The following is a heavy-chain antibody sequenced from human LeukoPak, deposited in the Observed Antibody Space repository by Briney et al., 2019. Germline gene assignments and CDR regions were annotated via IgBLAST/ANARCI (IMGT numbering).Heavy chain of an antibody. CDR3: AREVYGDYEVDY. J-gene: IGHJ4*02. V-gene: IGHV3-7*01. CDR2: IKQDGSEK. D-gene: IGHD4-17*01. CDR1: GFTFSNYA. Sequence: PGGSLRLSCAASGFTFSNYAMSWVRQAPGKGLEWVANIKQDGSEKYYVDSVKGRFTIPRDNAKNSLYLQMNSLRAEGTAVYYCAREVYGDYEVDYWGQGTLVTVSS.